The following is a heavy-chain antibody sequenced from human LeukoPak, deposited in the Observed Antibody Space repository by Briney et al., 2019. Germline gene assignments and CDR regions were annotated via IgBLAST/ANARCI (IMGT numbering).Heavy chain of an antibody. J-gene: IGHJ5*02. CDR1: GYTFSSYA. D-gene: IGHD6-19*01. V-gene: IGHV3-64*01. CDR3: ARVSGWYWFDQ. Sequence: GGSLRLSCEGSGYTFSSYAMHWVRQAPGKGLEYVAAISSDGRITYYANFVKGRFTISRDNPKNTLYLQMGSLRTEDMAVYYCARVSGWYWFDQWGQGTLVTVSS. CDR2: ISSDGRIT.